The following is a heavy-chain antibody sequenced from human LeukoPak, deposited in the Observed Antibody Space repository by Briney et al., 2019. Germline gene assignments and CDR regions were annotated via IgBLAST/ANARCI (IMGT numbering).Heavy chain of an antibody. CDR2: ISTQSGNT. CDR3: ARGAYGDK. CDR1: GYTLTSYG. D-gene: IGHD4-17*01. Sequence: ASVKVSCKASGYTLTSYGINWMRQAPGQGLEWMGWISTQSGNTNYAQKVQGRLTLTTDRSTNTAYMELRSLRSDDTAVYYCARGAYGDKWGQGTIVTVSS. J-gene: IGHJ4*02. V-gene: IGHV1-18*01.